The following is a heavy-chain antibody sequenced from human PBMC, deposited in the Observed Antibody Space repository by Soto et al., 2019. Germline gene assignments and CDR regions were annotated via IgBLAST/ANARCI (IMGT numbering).Heavy chain of an antibody. J-gene: IGHJ4*02. CDR2: IYYSGST. Sequence: SETLSLTCTVSGGSISSSSYYWGWIRQPPGKGLEWIGSIYYSGSTYYNPSLKSRVTISVDTSKNQFSLKLSSVTAADTAVYYCARDYGDYGGYFDYWGQGTLVTVSS. CDR1: GGSISSSSYY. CDR3: ARDYGDYGGYFDY. D-gene: IGHD4-17*01. V-gene: IGHV4-39*01.